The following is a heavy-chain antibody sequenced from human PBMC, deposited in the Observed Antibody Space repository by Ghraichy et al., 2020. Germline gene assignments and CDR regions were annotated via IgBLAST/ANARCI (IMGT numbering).Heavy chain of an antibody. CDR1: GFTFSSYA. V-gene: IGHV3-30*04. CDR2: ISYDGSNK. J-gene: IGHJ4*02. Sequence: GGSLRLSCAASGFTFSSYAMHWVRQAPGKGLEWVAVISYDGSNKYYADSVKGRFTISRDNSKNTLYLQMNSLRAKDTAVYYCARGSVKLLLLYYFDYWGQGTLVTVSS. D-gene: IGHD2-15*01. CDR3: ARGSVKLLLLYYFDY.